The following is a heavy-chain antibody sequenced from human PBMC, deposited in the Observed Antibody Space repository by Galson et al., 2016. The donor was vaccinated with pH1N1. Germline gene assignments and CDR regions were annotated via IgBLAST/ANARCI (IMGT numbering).Heavy chain of an antibody. CDR1: GGSISVGDYY. V-gene: IGHV4-31*03. CDR3: VGGFRELLYERPNYCYALDA. D-gene: IGHD3-10*01. Sequence: TLSLTCSVSGGSISVGDYYWSWIRQHPGKGLEWIGYIYHSGSTHYNPSLKSRVTISVDTSKNEFSLKLSSVTAADTASYYCVGGFRELLYERPNYCYALDAWGQGTTVTVSS. CDR2: IYHSGST. J-gene: IGHJ6*02.